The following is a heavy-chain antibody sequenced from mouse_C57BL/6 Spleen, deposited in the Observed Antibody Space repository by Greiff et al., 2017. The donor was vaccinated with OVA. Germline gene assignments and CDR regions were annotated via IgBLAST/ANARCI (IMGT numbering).Heavy chain of an antibody. J-gene: IGHJ2*01. D-gene: IGHD1-1*01. CDR3: ARSFITTVVLDY. V-gene: IGHV1-80*01. CDR2: IYPGDGDT. CDR1: GYAFRSYW. Sequence: VQLQQSGAELVKPGASVKISCKASGYAFRSYWMNWVKQRPGKGLEWIGQIYPGDGDTNYNGKFKGKATLTADKSSSTAYMQLSSLTSEDSAVYFCARSFITTVVLDYWGQGTTLTVSS.